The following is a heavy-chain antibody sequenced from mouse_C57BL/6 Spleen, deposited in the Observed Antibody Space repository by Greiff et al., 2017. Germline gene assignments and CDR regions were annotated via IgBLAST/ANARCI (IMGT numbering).Heavy chain of an antibody. CDR2: INPNNGGT. CDR1: GYTFTDYN. V-gene: IGHV1-18*01. CDR3: ARKGLGRSFDY. Sequence: VQLKQSGPELVKPGASVKIPCKASGYTFTDYNMDWVKQSPGKSLEWIGDINPNNGGTIYNQKFKGKATLTVDKSSSTAYMELRSLTSEDTAVYYCARKGLGRSFDYWGQGTTLTVSS. D-gene: IGHD4-1*01. J-gene: IGHJ2*01.